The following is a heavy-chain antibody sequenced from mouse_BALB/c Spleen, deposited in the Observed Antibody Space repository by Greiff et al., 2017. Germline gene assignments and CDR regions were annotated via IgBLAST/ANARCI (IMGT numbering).Heavy chain of an antibody. V-gene: IGHV1S81*02. J-gene: IGHJ2*01. CDR1: GYTFTSYY. Sequence: QVQLQQSGAELVKPGASVKLSSKASGYTFTSYYMYWVKQRPGQGLEWIGEINPSNGGTNFNEKFKSKATLTVDKSSSTAYMQLSSLTSEDSAVYYCTRSDHDYWGQGTTLTVSS. CDR3: TRSDHDY. CDR2: INPSNGGT.